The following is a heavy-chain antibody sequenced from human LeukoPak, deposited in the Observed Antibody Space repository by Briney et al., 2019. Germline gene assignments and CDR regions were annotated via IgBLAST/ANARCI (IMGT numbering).Heavy chain of an antibody. CDR3: AREILGGFNPGAY. CDR1: LDSTTSNF. CDR2: IHRSGSP. Sequence: SETLSLTCTVSLDSTTSNFWSWVRQPPGKCLEWIGEIHRSGSPNCNPSLQSRVTISIDRSRNQIALELSSVTAADTAVYYCAREILGGFNPGAYWGQGTLVTVSS. J-gene: IGHJ4*02. D-gene: IGHD1-14*01. V-gene: IGHV4-4*02.